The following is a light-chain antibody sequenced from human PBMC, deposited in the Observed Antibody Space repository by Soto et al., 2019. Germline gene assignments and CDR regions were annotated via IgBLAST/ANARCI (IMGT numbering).Light chain of an antibody. CDR1: QGISIDY. Sequence: EIVLTQSPGTLSLSPGERATLSCRASQGISIDYLAWYQQKPGQAPRLLFYGASNWATGIPDRFRGSGSGTDFTLTISRLEPEDCAVYYCQQYGDSPWTFGQGTKVEIK. CDR2: GAS. J-gene: IGKJ1*01. CDR3: QQYGDSPWT. V-gene: IGKV3-20*01.